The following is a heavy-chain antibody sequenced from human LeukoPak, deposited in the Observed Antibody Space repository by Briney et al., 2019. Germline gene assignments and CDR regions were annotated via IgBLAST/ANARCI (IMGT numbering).Heavy chain of an antibody. CDR1: GGSFSGYY. J-gene: IGHJ4*02. Sequence: SETLSLTCAVYGGSFSGYYWSWVRQPPGKGLEWIGSIYYSGSTYYNPPFKSRVTISVDTSKNQLSLKLSSVTAADTAVYYCAHCDILTGLDCWGQGTLVTVSS. V-gene: IGHV4-34*01. D-gene: IGHD3-9*01. CDR3: AHCDILTGLDC. CDR2: IYYSGST.